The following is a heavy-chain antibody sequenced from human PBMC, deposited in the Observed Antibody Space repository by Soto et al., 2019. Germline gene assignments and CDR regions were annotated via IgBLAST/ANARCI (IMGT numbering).Heavy chain of an antibody. Sequence: SETLSLTCTVSGGSMSEYFWSWIRQSPGKGLEWIGYIYYLGSTDYNPSLKSRVTISVDTSKGQFSLRLTSVTAADTAVYYCARDGYDGSGSPYPAYWGPGTQVTVSS. CDR3: ARDGYDGSGSPYPAY. V-gene: IGHV4-59*01. J-gene: IGHJ4*02. CDR1: GGSMSEYF. CDR2: IYYLGST. D-gene: IGHD3-10*01.